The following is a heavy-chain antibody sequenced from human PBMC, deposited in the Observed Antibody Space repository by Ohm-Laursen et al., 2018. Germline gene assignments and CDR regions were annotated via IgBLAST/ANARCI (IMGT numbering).Heavy chain of an antibody. J-gene: IGHJ6*02. D-gene: IGHD2-8*02. Sequence: SETLSLTCTVSGGTISSYYWSWIRQPPGKGLEWIGYIYYSGSTNYNPSLKSRVTISVDTSKNQFSLKLSSVTAADTAVYYCAGDTGDYGMDVWGQGTTVTVSS. CDR1: GGTISSYY. CDR3: AGDTGDYGMDV. CDR2: IYYSGST. V-gene: IGHV4-59*01.